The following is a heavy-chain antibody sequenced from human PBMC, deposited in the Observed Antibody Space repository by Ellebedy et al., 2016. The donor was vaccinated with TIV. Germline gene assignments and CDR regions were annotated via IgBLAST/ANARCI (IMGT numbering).Heavy chain of an antibody. CDR3: AVRFYGDYVDY. Sequence: SVKVSCXASGHTFTAYYVHWVRQAPGQGLEWMGGIIPIFGTANYAQKFQGRVTITADESTSTAYMELSSLRSEDTAVYYCAVRFYGDYVDYWGQGTLVTVSS. D-gene: IGHD4-17*01. CDR1: GHTFTAYY. CDR2: IIPIFGTA. J-gene: IGHJ4*02. V-gene: IGHV1-69*13.